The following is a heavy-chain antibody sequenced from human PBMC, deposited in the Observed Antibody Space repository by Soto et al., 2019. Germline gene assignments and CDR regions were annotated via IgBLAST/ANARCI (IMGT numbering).Heavy chain of an antibody. D-gene: IGHD2-2*01. V-gene: IGHV1-18*01. CDR2: INAYNGNT. CDR1: GYTFSSYG. Sequence: QVQLVQSGAEVKKPGASVKVSCKASGYTFSSYGISWVRQAPGQGLEWMGWINAYNGNTNYAQKLQGRVTMTTDTSTSTACMELRSLRYDDTAVYYCARGGGRYCSSASCYYYYYMDVWGKGTTVTVSS. J-gene: IGHJ6*03. CDR3: ARGGGRYCSSASCYYYYYMDV.